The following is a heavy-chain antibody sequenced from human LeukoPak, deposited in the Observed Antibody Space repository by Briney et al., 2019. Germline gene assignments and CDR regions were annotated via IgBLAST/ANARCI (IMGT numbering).Heavy chain of an antibody. Sequence: HPGRSLRLSCAASGFIFDDYAMHWVRHAPGKGLEWVSGISWNSGSIGYADSVKGRFTISRDNAKNSLYLQMNSLRAEDTALYYCAKDLYGYSGSYYNAAPFDYWGQGTLVTVSS. CDR1: GFIFDDYA. D-gene: IGHD1-26*01. CDR2: ISWNSGSI. CDR3: AKDLYGYSGSYYNAAPFDY. J-gene: IGHJ4*02. V-gene: IGHV3-9*01.